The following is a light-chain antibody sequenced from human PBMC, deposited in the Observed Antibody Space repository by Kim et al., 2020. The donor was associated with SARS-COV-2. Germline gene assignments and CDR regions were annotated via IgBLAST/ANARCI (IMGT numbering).Light chain of an antibody. V-gene: IGLV3-1*01. CDR3: QAWDSSIVV. CDR1: KLGDKY. J-gene: IGLJ2*01. Sequence: VSPGQTASITCTGDKLGDKYACWYQQKPGQSPVLVIYQDSKRPSGIPERFSGSNSGNTATLTISGTQAMDEADYYCQAWDSSIVVFGGGTQLTVL. CDR2: QDS.